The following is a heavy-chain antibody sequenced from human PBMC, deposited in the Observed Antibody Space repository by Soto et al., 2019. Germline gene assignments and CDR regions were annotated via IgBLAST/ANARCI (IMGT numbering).Heavy chain of an antibody. V-gene: IGHV3-30*18. CDR2: ISYDGKSK. CDR3: AKDGTKDLRAMDV. D-gene: IGHD5-18*01. CDR1: GLTFSNYG. Sequence: QVQLVESGGGVVQPGRSQRLSCAASGLTFSNYGMHWVRQAPGKGLEWVALISYDGKSKSYADSVKGRFAISRDNSKNTLYLEMKSLRAEDTAVYYFAKDGTKDLRAMDVWGQGTMVIVSS. J-gene: IGHJ3*01.